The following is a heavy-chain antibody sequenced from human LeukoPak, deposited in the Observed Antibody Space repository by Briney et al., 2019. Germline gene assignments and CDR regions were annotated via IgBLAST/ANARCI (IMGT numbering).Heavy chain of an antibody. CDR3: AREASMVVGCSDY. CDR1: GFTFSSYS. CDR2: ISYDGINK. Sequence: PGGSLRLSCAASGFTFSSYSMHWVRQAPGKGLEWVAVISYDGINKHYADSVKGRFTISRDNSKNTLYLQMGSLRAEDMAVYYCAREASMVVGCSDYWGQGTLVTVSS. J-gene: IGHJ4*02. V-gene: IGHV3-30*14. D-gene: IGHD2-15*01.